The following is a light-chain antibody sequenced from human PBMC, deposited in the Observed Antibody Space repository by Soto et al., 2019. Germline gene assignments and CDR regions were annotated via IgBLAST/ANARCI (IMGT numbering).Light chain of an antibody. CDR2: GNS. CDR3: QSYDSSLSGSTV. CDR1: SSNIGAGYD. J-gene: IGLJ1*01. V-gene: IGLV1-40*01. Sequence: QSVLTQPPSVSGAPVQRVTISCTGRSSNIGAGYDVHWYQQLPGTAPKLLIYGNSNRPSGVPDRFSGSKSGTSASLAITGLQAEDEAEYYCQSYDSSLSGSTVFGTGTKVTV.